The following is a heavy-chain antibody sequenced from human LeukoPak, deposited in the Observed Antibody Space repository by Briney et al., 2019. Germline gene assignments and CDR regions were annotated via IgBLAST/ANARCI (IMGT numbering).Heavy chain of an antibody. CDR3: ARYGFSAVWQGGWHAFDI. J-gene: IGHJ3*02. CDR2: INPTTGDT. CDR1: GYTFTSSY. Sequence: ASVKVSCKASGYTFTSSYMHWVRQAPGQGLESMGIINPTTGDTTYAQKFQGRLTMTRDMSTSTVYMELSSLTSEDTAVFYCARYGFSAVWQGGWHAFDIGGQGTVVTVSS. D-gene: IGHD3-16*01. V-gene: IGHV1-46*01.